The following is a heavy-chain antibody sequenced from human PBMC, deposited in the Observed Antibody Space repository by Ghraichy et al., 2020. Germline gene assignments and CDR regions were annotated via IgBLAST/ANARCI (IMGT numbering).Heavy chain of an antibody. Sequence: ASLKVSCKASGYTFTSFGISWVRQAPGQGLEWMGWINPYNGNTKYAQRLQGRVTMTTDTSTSTAYMELRSLRSDDTAVYYCARDYYDSSGYYLDAFDIWDQGTMVTVSS. CDR1: GYTFTSFG. CDR3: ARDYYDSSGYYLDAFDI. CDR2: INPYNGNT. V-gene: IGHV1-18*01. D-gene: IGHD3-22*01. J-gene: IGHJ3*02.